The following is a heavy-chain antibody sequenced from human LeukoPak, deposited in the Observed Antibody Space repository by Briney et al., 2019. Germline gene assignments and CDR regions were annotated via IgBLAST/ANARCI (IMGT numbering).Heavy chain of an antibody. Sequence: ASVKVSCKASGYTFTSYDINWVRQATGQGLEWMGWMNPNSGNTGYAQKFQGRVTITRNTSISTAYMERSSLRSEDTAVYYCARLGRYCSGGSCRHGWFDPWGQGTLVTVSS. V-gene: IGHV1-8*03. CDR3: ARLGRYCSGGSCRHGWFDP. D-gene: IGHD2-15*01. CDR1: GYTFTSYD. CDR2: MNPNSGNT. J-gene: IGHJ5*02.